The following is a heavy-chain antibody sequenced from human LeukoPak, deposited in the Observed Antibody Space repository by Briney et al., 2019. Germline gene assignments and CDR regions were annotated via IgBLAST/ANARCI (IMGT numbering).Heavy chain of an antibody. D-gene: IGHD2-2*01. Sequence: GGSLRLSCAAPGFTFSSYGMHWVRQAPGKGLEWVAVIWYDGSNRYYADAVKGRFTISRDNSKNTLYLQMNSLRAEDTAVYYCASAGYCSSTSCYGRYYYYYGMDVWGKGTTVIVSS. V-gene: IGHV3-33*01. CDR2: IWYDGSNR. J-gene: IGHJ6*04. CDR1: GFTFSSYG. CDR3: ASAGYCSSTSCYGRYYYYYGMDV.